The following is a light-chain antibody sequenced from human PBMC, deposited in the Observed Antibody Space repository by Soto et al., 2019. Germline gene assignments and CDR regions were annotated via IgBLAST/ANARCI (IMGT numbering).Light chain of an antibody. CDR1: QTISSW. J-gene: IGKJ4*01. V-gene: IGKV1-5*01. CDR2: DAS. CDR3: QQYNNWPLP. Sequence: DVQMSQSPSTVSGSVGDRVTITCRASQTISSWLAWYQQKPGKAPKLLIHDASNVETGVPSRFSGSGSGTEFTLTISSLQSEDLAVYYCQQYNNWPLPSGGGSKV.